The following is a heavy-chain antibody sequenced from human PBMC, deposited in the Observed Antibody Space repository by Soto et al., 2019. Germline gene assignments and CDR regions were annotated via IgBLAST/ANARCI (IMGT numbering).Heavy chain of an antibody. V-gene: IGHV4-30-4*01. J-gene: IGHJ6*02. CDR3: ARDRGLYCSSTSCYYYYYGMDV. Sequence: SETVYLTCTVSGGSVNSGDYYWSWIRQPPGKGLEWIGYIYYSGSTYYNPSLKSRVTISVDTSKNQFSLKLRSVTAAGTAVYYCARDRGLYCSSTSCYYYYYGMDVWGQGT. CDR1: GGSVNSGDYY. D-gene: IGHD2-2*01. CDR2: IYYSGST.